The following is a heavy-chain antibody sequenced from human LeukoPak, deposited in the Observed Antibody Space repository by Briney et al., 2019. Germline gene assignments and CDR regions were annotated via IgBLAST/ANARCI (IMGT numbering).Heavy chain of an antibody. J-gene: IGHJ6*02. V-gene: IGHV3-23*01. CDR2: ISGSGGST. Sequence: GGSLRLSCAASGFTFSSYSMNWVRQAPGKGLEWVSAISGSGGSTYYADSVKGRFTISRDNSKNLLHLQMNSLRPDDSAVYYCVKDLGSAITSALALDVWGQGTTVTVSS. CDR1: GFTFSSYS. D-gene: IGHD2-15*01. CDR3: VKDLGSAITSALALDV.